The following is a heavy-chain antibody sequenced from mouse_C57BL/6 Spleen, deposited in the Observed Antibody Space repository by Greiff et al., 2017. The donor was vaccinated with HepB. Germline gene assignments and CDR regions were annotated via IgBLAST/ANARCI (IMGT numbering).Heavy chain of an antibody. Sequence: EVKLQQSGPELVKPGASVKISCKASGYTFTDYYMNWVKQSHGKSLEWIGDINPNNGGTSYNQKFKGKATLTVDKSSSTAYMELRSLTSEDSAVYYCARSGTTGFAYWGQGTLVTVSA. CDR3: ARSGTTGFAY. CDR1: GYTFTDYY. V-gene: IGHV1-26*01. CDR2: INPNNGGT. J-gene: IGHJ3*01. D-gene: IGHD3-1*01.